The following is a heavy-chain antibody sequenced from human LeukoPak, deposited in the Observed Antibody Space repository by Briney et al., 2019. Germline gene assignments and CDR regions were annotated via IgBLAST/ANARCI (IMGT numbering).Heavy chain of an antibody. CDR1: GFTFSSYS. CDR2: FTSRSRSI. J-gene: IGHJ4*02. CDR3: AKLLMYYDILTGYPFDY. Sequence: GGSLRLSCVASGFTFSSYSMTWVRQAPGKGLEWLSSFTSRSRSIYYADSVKGRFTISRDNAKNLLYLQMNSLRAEDTAVYYCAKLLMYYDILTGYPFDYWGQGTLVTVSS. V-gene: IGHV3-21*04. D-gene: IGHD3-9*01.